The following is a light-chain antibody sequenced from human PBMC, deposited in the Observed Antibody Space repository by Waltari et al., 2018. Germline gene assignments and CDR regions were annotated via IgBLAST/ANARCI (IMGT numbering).Light chain of an antibody. CDR3: QQHGTLPAT. V-gene: IGKV3-20*01. CDR2: RAS. CDR1: QSVGSSS. J-gene: IGKJ1*01. Sequence: IVLTPSPGTASLSPGERVTLSCRASQSVGSSSLAWYQQKPGQAPRLVIYRASRRATGIPDRFRGSGSGTDFSLTISRLEPEDFAVYYCQQHGTLPATFGQGTKVEIK.